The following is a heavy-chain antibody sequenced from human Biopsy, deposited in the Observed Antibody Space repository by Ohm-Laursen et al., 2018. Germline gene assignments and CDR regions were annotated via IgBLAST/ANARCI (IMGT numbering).Heavy chain of an antibody. D-gene: IGHD2-8*01. CDR2: INCKTGAT. CDR3: ARDPLNGHKHFDY. Sequence: SVKVSCKPSSYTFTDYNIHWMRQAPGQGLEWLGYINCKTGATNYAQKFQGAVTMTRDTSISTAYLALGSLRSADTAIYYCARDPLNGHKHFDYWGQGSLVTVSS. CDR1: SYTFTDYN. J-gene: IGHJ4*02. V-gene: IGHV1-2*02.